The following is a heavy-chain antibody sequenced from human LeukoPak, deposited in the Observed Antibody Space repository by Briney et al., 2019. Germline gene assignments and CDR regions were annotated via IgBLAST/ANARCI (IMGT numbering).Heavy chain of an antibody. D-gene: IGHD2-2*02. CDR2: IYYSGST. J-gene: IGHJ5*02. Sequence: SETLSLTCTVSGGSISSGDYYWSWIRQPPGKGLEWIGYIYYSGSTYYNPSLKSRVTISVDTSKNQFSLKLSSVTAADTAVYYCAIQGCTSASCYSRFDPWGQGTLVTVSS. CDR1: GGSISSGDYY. V-gene: IGHV4-30-4*01. CDR3: AIQGCTSASCYSRFDP.